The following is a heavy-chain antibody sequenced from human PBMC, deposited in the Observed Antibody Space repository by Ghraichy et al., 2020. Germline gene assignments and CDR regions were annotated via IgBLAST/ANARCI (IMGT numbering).Heavy chain of an antibody. J-gene: IGHJ6*02. CDR3: AKNIVVAGKILYYYYGMDV. Sequence: ETLSLTCAASGFPFRGYWMTWVRQAPGKGLEWVASIKQDGTEEKYLDSVKGRFTISRDNPKNSLYLQMNSLRDEDTAVYYCAKNIVVAGKILYYYYGMDVWGQGTTVTVSS. D-gene: IGHD6-19*01. CDR1: GFPFRGYW. V-gene: IGHV3-7*01. CDR2: IKQDGTEE.